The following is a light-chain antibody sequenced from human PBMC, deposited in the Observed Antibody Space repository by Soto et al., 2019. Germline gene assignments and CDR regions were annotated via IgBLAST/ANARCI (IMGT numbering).Light chain of an antibody. V-gene: IGLV2-14*01. Sequence: QSALTQPASVSGSPGQSITISCTGTSSDVGGYNYVSWYQQHPGKAPKLMIYEVSNRPSGVSNRFSGSKSGNTASLTISGLQAEDEADYYCSSYAGSRGVVFGGGTKLTVL. CDR1: SSDVGGYNY. J-gene: IGLJ2*01. CDR3: SSYAGSRGVV. CDR2: EVS.